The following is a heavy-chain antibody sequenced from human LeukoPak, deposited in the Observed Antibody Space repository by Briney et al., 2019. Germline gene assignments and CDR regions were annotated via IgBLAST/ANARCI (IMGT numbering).Heavy chain of an antibody. J-gene: IGHJ4*02. D-gene: IGHD6-13*01. CDR2: INHSGST. V-gene: IGHV4-34*01. Sequence: SETLSLTCAVYGGSFSGYYWSWIRQPPGKGLEWIGEINHSGSTNYNPSLKSRVTISVDTSKNQFSLKLSSVTAADTAVYYRARGLTGSSWYGTDHWGQGPLVPVSS. CDR3: ARGLTGSSWYGTDH. CDR1: GGSFSGYY.